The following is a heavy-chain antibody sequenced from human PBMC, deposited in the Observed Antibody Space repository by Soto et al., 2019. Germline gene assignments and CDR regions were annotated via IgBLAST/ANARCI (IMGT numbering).Heavy chain of an antibody. CDR1: GGSISSYY. CDR2: IYTSGST. Sequence: SETLSLTCTVSGGSISSYYWSWIRQPAGKGLEWIGRIYTSGSTNYNPSLKSRVTMSVDTSKNQFSPKLSSVTAADTAVYYCARDQYCGGDCYGYGMDVWGQGTTVTVSS. CDR3: ARDQYCGGDCYGYGMDV. D-gene: IGHD2-21*02. V-gene: IGHV4-4*07. J-gene: IGHJ6*02.